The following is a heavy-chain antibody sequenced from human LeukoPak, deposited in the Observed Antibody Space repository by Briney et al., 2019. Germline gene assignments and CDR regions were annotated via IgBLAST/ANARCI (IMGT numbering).Heavy chain of an antibody. J-gene: IGHJ6*02. V-gene: IGHV1-69*13. D-gene: IGHD3-3*01. Sequence: ASVEVSCKASGGTFSSYAISWVRQAPGQGLEWMGGIIPIFGTANYAQKFQGRVTITADESTSTAYMELSSLRSEDTAVYYCAIAAGIFGVVIIRDETYYYGMDVWGQGTTVTVSS. CDR3: AIAAGIFGVVIIRDETYYYGMDV. CDR2: IIPIFGTA. CDR1: GGTFSSYA.